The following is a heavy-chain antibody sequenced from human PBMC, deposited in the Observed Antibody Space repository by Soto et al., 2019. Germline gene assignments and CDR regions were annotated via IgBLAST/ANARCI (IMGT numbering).Heavy chain of an antibody. Sequence: GGSLRLSCAASGFTFSSYAMGWVRQAPGRGLEWVSAISGSGGSTYYADSVKGRFTISRDNSKNTLYLQMNSLRAEDTAVYYCAREIAGRRYYYYGMDVWGQGTTVNVS. D-gene: IGHD6-6*01. V-gene: IGHV3-23*01. CDR2: ISGSGGST. CDR3: AREIAGRRYYYYGMDV. J-gene: IGHJ6*02. CDR1: GFTFSSYA.